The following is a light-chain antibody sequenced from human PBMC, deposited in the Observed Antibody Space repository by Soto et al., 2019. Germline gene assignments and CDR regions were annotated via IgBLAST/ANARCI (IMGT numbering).Light chain of an antibody. V-gene: IGKV3-11*01. Sequence: EIVLTQSPATLSLSPGERATLSCRSSRSVSRYLAWYQQKPGQAPRLLIFDASNRATGIPARFSGSGSGTEFTLTISCLEPEDFAVYYCQQRSNWPPFTFGPGTKVEIK. CDR1: RSVSRY. CDR3: QQRSNWPPFT. J-gene: IGKJ3*01. CDR2: DAS.